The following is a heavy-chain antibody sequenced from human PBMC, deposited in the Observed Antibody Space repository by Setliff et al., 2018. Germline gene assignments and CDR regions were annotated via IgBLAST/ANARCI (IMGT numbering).Heavy chain of an antibody. CDR1: GGSFSGYY. CDR2: INHSGST. D-gene: IGHD1-26*01. CDR3: ARGPKSGSYNDAFDI. J-gene: IGHJ3*02. V-gene: IGHV4-34*01. Sequence: PSETLSLTCAVYGGSFSGYYWSWIRQPPGKGLEWIGEINHSGSTNYNPSLKSRVTISVDTSKNRFSLKLSSVTAADTAVYYCARGPKSGSYNDAFDIWGQGTMVTV.